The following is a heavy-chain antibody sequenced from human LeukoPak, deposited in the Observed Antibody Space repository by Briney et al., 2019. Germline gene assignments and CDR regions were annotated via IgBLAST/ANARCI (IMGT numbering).Heavy chain of an antibody. D-gene: IGHD7-27*01. CDR1: GGSISSSSYF. CDR3: ARETRTGDYYHYYYMDV. V-gene: IGHV4-39*07. J-gene: IGHJ6*03. CDR2: IYYSGST. Sequence: SETLSLTCTVSGGSISSSSYFWGWIRQPPGKGLEWIGYIYYSGSTYYNPSLKSRVTISVGTSKNEFSLKLNSVTAADTAVYYCARETRTGDYYHYYYMDVWGKGTTVTVS.